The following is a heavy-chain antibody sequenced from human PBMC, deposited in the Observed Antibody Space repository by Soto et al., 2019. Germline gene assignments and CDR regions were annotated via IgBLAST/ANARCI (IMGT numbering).Heavy chain of an antibody. J-gene: IGHJ4*02. V-gene: IGHV3-74*01. D-gene: IGHD2-21*02. CDR2: INSDGNIK. CDR3: ARLPVTAVTSIDY. CDR1: GFTFSNYW. Sequence: EVQLVESGGGLVQPGGSLRLSCAASGFTFSNYWMHWVRQAPGKGLVWVSRINSDGNIKDYADSVKGRFTISRDNARNRLYLQVNSLTDEATAVYSCARLPVTAVTSIDYWGQGTLVSVSS.